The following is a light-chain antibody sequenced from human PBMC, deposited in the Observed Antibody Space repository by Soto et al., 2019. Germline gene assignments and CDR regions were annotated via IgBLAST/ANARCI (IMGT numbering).Light chain of an antibody. V-gene: IGKV1-5*01. Sequence: DIQMTHSPSTLSASVGSRFNITCRASQSISSWLDWYQKKTGKAPKLLIYDASSLESGVPSRLRGSGYGTELTITISSMQTDDFETYYCQQYNSYSQTFGQGTKVDIK. J-gene: IGKJ1*01. CDR2: DAS. CDR1: QSISSW. CDR3: QQYNSYSQT.